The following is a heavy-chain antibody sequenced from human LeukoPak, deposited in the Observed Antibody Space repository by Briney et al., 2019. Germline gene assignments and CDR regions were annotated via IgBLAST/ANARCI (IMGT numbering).Heavy chain of an antibody. CDR1: GFTVSSNY. Sequence: TGGSLRLSCAASGFTVSSNYMSWVRQAPGKGLEWVSVIYSGGSTYYADSVKGRFTISRDNSKNTLYLQMNSLRAEDTAVYYCARVAVGAYYYYYYMDVWGKGTTVTVSS. CDR2: IYSGGST. CDR3: ARVAVGAYYYYYYMDV. J-gene: IGHJ6*03. D-gene: IGHD1-26*01. V-gene: IGHV3-53*01.